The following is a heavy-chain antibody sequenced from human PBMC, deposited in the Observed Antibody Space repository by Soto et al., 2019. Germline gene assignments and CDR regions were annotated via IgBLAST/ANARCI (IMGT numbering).Heavy chain of an antibody. CDR2: TYYRSKWYN. CDR3: ARRPRVWFGELGYYYYYGMDV. J-gene: IGHJ6*02. Sequence: PSQTLSLTCAISGDSVSSNSAAWNWIRQSPSRGLEWLGRTYYRSKWYNDYAVSVKSRITINPDTSKNQFSLQLNSVTPEDTAVYYCARRPRVWFGELGYYYYYGMDVWGQGTTVTVSS. V-gene: IGHV6-1*01. D-gene: IGHD3-10*01. CDR1: GDSVSSNSAA.